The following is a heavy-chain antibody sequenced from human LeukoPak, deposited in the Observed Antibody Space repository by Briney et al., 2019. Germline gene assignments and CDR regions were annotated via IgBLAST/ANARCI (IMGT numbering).Heavy chain of an antibody. Sequence: KPGGSLRLSCATSGFTFSRYNMNWVRQAPGKGLEWVSSITSSSIYKYYADSMKGRFTISRDNAKNSLYLQMDSLRAEDTAVYYCAKDLSTLEYFQHWGQGTLVTVSS. V-gene: IGHV3-21*04. CDR1: GFTFSRYN. J-gene: IGHJ1*01. CDR3: AKDLSTLEYFQH. CDR2: ITSSSIYK. D-gene: IGHD3-16*01.